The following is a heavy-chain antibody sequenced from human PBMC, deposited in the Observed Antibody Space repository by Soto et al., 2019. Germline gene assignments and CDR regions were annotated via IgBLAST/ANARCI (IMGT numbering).Heavy chain of an antibody. CDR1: GFTFSGFG. V-gene: IGHV3-33*01. J-gene: IGHJ4*02. D-gene: IGHD3-16*01. CDR2: IWYGGSDK. Sequence: GGSLRLSCAASGFTFSGFGMHWVRQAPGKGLEWVAIIWYGGSDKYYADSVKGRFTISRDNSKNTLYLQMNSLRAEDTAVYHCAFGNLSYYFDFWGQGTPVTVS. CDR3: AFGNLSYYFDF.